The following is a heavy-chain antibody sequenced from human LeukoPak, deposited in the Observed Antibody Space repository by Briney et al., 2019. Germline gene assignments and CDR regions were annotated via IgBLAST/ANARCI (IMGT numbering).Heavy chain of an antibody. CDR3: ARGPYDSSGYASADYYFDY. J-gene: IGHJ4*02. CDR1: GYSISSGYY. D-gene: IGHD3-22*01. Sequence: SETLSLTCTVSGYSISSGYYWGWIRQPPGKGLEWIGSIYHSGSTYYNPSLKSRVTMSVDTSKNQFSLNLRSVTAADTAVYYCARGPYDSSGYASADYYFDYWGQGTLVTVSS. V-gene: IGHV4-38-2*02. CDR2: IYHSGST.